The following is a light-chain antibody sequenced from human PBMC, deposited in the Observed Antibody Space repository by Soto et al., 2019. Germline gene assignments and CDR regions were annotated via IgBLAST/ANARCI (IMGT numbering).Light chain of an antibody. V-gene: IGKV3-15*01. CDR2: GAS. CDR3: QQYNNWPLYT. CDR1: QSVSSN. J-gene: IGKJ2*01. Sequence: EIVMTQSPATLSVSPGERATLSCRASQSVSSNLAWYQQKPGQAPRLLIYGASARSTGIPARFSGGGSGTEFTLTISSLQSEDFAVDYCQQYNNWPLYTFGQGTKLEI.